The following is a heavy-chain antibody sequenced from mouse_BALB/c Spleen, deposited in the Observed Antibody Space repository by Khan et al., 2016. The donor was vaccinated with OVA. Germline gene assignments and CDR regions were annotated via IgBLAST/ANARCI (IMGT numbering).Heavy chain of an antibody. CDR3: ARRTTVYAMGY. CDR2: INPSSGFT. V-gene: IGHV1-4*01. J-gene: IGHJ4*01. CDR1: GYTFTSNT. D-gene: IGHD1-1*01. Sequence: QVQLQQSGAELARPGASVKMSCKASGYTFTSNTMHWVKQRPGQGLEWIGYINPSSGFTNFNQKFKDKATLTADKSSSTSYMQLSSLTSEDAAVFYCARRTTVYAMGYWGQVTSVTVSS.